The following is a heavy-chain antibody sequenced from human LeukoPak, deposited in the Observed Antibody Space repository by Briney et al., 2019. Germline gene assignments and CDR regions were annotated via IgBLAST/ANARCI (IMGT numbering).Heavy chain of an antibody. V-gene: IGHV4-34*01. CDR3: ARAQLIGIFEG. J-gene: IGHJ4*02. D-gene: IGHD3-3*01. CDR1: GASFSSYY. Sequence: SDTLSPTCAVYGASFSSYYSYSIRHPPGKGLEWIGENNHSGSTNNNPPLKSRVTISVAPSQNQFSLKLSSVTAADTAVYYCARAQLIGIFEGWGQGTLVTVFS. CDR2: NNHSGST.